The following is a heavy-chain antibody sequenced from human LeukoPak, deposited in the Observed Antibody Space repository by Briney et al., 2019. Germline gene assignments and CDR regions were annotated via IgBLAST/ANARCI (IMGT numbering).Heavy chain of an antibody. CDR2: FDSEDGET. D-gene: IGHD4-23*01. Sequence: ASVKVSCKVSGYTLTELSMHWVRQAPGKGLEWMGGFDSEDGETIYAQKFQGRVTMTEDTSTDTAYMELSSLRSEDTAVYYCATDMRTVADYYYYGMDVWGQGTTVTVSS. J-gene: IGHJ6*02. CDR3: ATDMRTVADYYYYGMDV. CDR1: GYTLTELS. V-gene: IGHV1-24*01.